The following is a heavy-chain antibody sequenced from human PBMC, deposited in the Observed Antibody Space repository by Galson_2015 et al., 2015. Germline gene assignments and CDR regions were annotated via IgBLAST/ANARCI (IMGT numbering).Heavy chain of an antibody. CDR2: IYHSGST. V-gene: IGHV4-30-2*01. CDR3: ARGSAFGLLTRYYFDY. J-gene: IGHJ4*02. CDR1: GGSISSGGYS. Sequence: TLSLTCTVSGGSISSGGYSWRWIRQPPGKGLEWIGYIYHSGSTYYNPSLKSRVTISVDTSKNQFSLKLSSVTAADTAVYYCARGSAFGLLTRYYFDYWGQGTLVTVSS. D-gene: IGHD3-3*02.